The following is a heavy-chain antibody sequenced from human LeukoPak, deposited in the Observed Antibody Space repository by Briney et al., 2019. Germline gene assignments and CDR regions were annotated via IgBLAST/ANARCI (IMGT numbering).Heavy chain of an antibody. CDR3: AAHCGGDCMGGGGLKQYYYYMDV. Sequence: ASVKVSCKASGYTFTSYYMHWVRQAPGQGLEWMGIINPSGGSTSYAQKFQGRVTMTRDTSTSTVYMELSSLRSEDTAVYYCAAHCGGDCMGGGGLKQYYYYMDVRGKGTTVTVSS. V-gene: IGHV1-46*01. J-gene: IGHJ6*03. CDR2: INPSGGST. D-gene: IGHD2-21*02. CDR1: GYTFTSYY.